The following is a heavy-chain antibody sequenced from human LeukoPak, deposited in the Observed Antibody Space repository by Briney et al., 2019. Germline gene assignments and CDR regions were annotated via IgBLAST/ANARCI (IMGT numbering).Heavy chain of an antibody. J-gene: IGHJ4*02. Sequence: TGGSLRLSCAAPGFSFSSYEMNWVRQAPGKGLEWVSYISTSGSTIYYADSVKGRFTISRDNAKNSLYLQMNSLRAEDTAVYYCARRAYCGGDCYSPVDYWGQGTLVTVSS. CDR1: GFSFSSYE. V-gene: IGHV3-48*03. CDR2: ISTSGSTI. CDR3: ARRAYCGGDCYSPVDY. D-gene: IGHD2-21*02.